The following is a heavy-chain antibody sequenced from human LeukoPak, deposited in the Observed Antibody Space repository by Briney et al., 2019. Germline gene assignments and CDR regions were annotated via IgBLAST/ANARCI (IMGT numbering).Heavy chain of an antibody. CDR3: ARDVLTGSNY. CDR1: GYSISSGYY. CDR2: IYHSGST. D-gene: IGHD3-9*01. V-gene: IGHV4-38-2*02. Sequence: SETLSLTCTVSGYSISSGYYWGWIRQPPGKGLEWIGSIYHSGSTYYNPSLKSRVTISVDTSKNQFSLKLSPVTAADTAVYYCARDVLTGSNYWGQGTLVTVPS. J-gene: IGHJ4*02.